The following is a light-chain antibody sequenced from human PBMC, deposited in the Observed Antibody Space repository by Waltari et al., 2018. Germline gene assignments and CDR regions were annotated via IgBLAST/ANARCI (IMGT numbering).Light chain of an antibody. V-gene: IGLV1-47*01. J-gene: IGLJ2*01. CDR3: AAWDDRLTVVV. Sequence: QSVLTQPPSASGPPGQRVTISCSGSSSNIGSNYVYWYQQLPGTAPKLLIYTNRGRPSGVPDRFSCSKSGTSASLAISGLRSEDEGDYFCAAWDDRLTVVVFGGGTKLTVL. CDR1: SSNIGSNY. CDR2: TNR.